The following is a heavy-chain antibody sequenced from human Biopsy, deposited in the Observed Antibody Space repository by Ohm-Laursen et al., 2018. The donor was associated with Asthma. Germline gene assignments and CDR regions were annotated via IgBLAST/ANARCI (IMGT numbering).Heavy chain of an antibody. Sequence: GTLSLTCPVSGGSMTPTSHYWDWIRQAPGKGLEWIGYISYGGKTSYNPSLKNRVTISRDTSKNQFSLRPTSVTAADTAVYFCARRITIFGVVQKDHGMDAWGQGTTVIVSS. J-gene: IGHJ6*02. CDR1: GGSMTPTSHY. CDR2: ISYGGKT. D-gene: IGHD3-3*01. V-gene: IGHV4-39*01. CDR3: ARRITIFGVVQKDHGMDA.